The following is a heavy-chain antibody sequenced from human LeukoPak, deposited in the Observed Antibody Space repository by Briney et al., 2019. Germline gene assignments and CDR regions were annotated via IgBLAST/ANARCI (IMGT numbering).Heavy chain of an antibody. CDR2: IIPIFGIA. Sequence: SVKVSCKASGGTFSSYAISWVRQAPGQGLEWMGRIIPIFGIANYAQKFQGRVTITADKSTSTAYMELSSLRSEDTAVCYCARDRTDYSNLYYGMDVWGQGTTVTVSS. J-gene: IGHJ6*02. CDR1: GGTFSSYA. V-gene: IGHV1-69*04. CDR3: ARDRTDYSNLYYGMDV. D-gene: IGHD4-11*01.